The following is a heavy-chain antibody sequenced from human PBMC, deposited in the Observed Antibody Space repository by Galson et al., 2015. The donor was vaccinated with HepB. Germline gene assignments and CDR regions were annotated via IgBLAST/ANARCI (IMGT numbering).Heavy chain of an antibody. CDR2: MSCNGVST. Sequence: SLRLSCAASGFTFTSSSCAMSWGRQAPGKGLEGVSSMSCNGVSTYYADSVKGRFTTSRDDSKNTLYLQMNSLRAEDTAVYYCAKRHGDYGHYYNGMDVWGQGTTVIVSS. J-gene: IGHJ6*02. CDR3: AKRHGDYGHYYNGMDV. V-gene: IGHV3-23*01. CDR1: GFTFTSSSCA. D-gene: IGHD4-17*01.